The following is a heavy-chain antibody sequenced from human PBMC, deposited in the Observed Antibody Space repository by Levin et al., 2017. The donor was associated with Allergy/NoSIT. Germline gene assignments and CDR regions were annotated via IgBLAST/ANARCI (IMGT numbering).Heavy chain of an antibody. CDR2: IKSDGTT. V-gene: IGHV3-15*01. D-gene: IGHD6-19*01. CDR1: GFTFSNAW. J-gene: IGHJ4*02. Sequence: SCAASGFTFSNAWMTWVRQALGKGLEWVGRIKSDGTTDYAAPVKGRFTISRDDSKNTLYLQMNSLKTEDTAVYYCTTGTSSGWSVGYWGQGTLVIVSS. CDR3: TTGTSSGWSVGY.